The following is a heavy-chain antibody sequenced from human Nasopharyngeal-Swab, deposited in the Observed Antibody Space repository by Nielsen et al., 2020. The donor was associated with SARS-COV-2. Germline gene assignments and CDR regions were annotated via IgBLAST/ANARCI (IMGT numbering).Heavy chain of an antibody. CDR2: FYSTETP. Sequence: SETLSLTCTVSGASGSDYYSSWVRQPPGKGLEWLGSFYSTETPDYNPSLNSRVVMSIDTSKNQLSLRLTSVTAADTAVYYCARYHYLDVWGKGTTVTVSS. J-gene: IGHJ6*03. CDR1: GASGSDYY. CDR3: ARYHYLDV. V-gene: IGHV4-59*02.